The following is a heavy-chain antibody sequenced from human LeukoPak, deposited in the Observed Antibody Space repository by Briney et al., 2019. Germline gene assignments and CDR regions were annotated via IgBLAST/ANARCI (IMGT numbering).Heavy chain of an antibody. CDR2: IRSSSET. CDR3: ARDAGNSGYGCDL. J-gene: IGHJ5*02. D-gene: IGHD5-12*01. Sequence: GGSLRPSCAASGFIFSQYSMNWVRQAPGKGLEWVSHIRSSSETFYADSVKGRFTISRDNARNSLYLQMNNLRGEDTAIYYCARDAGNSGYGCDLWGQGTLVTVSS. V-gene: IGHV3-48*01. CDR1: GFIFSQYS.